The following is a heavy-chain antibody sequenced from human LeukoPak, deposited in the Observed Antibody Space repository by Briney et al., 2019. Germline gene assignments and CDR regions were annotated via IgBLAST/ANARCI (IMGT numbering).Heavy chain of an antibody. V-gene: IGHV4-39*07. CDR1: GGSISSSSYY. CDR3: ARSASGYLRYYFDY. Sequence: PSETLSLTCTVSGGSISSSSYYWGWIRQPPGKGLEWIESIYSSGSTYYNPSLKSRVTISVDTSKNQFSLKLNSVTAADTAVYYCARSASGYLRYYFDYWGQGTLVTVSS. D-gene: IGHD5-12*01. CDR2: IYSSGST. J-gene: IGHJ4*02.